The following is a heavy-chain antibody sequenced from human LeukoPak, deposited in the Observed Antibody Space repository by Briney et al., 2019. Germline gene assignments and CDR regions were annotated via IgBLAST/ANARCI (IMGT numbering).Heavy chain of an antibody. J-gene: IGHJ4*02. CDR2: ISYDGSNK. CDR3: AKDQGGPDY. CDR1: IFTFNNYG. D-gene: IGHD2-15*01. Sequence: GGSLRLSCAASIFTFNNYGMHWVRQAPGKGLEWVAVISYDGSNKYYADSVKGRFTISRDNSKNTLYLQMNSLRAEDTAVYYCAKDQGGPDYWGQGTLVTVSS. V-gene: IGHV3-30*18.